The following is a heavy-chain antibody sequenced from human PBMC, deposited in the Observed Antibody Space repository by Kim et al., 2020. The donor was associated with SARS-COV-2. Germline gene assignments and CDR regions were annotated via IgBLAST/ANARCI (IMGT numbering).Heavy chain of an antibody. D-gene: IGHD5-18*01. Sequence: GGSLRLSCAASGFTFSSYGMHWVRQAPGKGLEWVAVIWYDGSNKYYADSVKGRFTISRDNSKNTLYLQMNSLRAEDTAVYYCAKGGYSYGYAVYYFDYWGQGTLVTVSS. J-gene: IGHJ4*02. V-gene: IGHV3-33*06. CDR1: GFTFSSYG. CDR3: AKGGYSYGYAVYYFDY. CDR2: IWYDGSNK.